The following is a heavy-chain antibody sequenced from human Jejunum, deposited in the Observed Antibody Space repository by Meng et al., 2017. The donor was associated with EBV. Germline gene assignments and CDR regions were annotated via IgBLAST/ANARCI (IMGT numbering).Heavy chain of an antibody. V-gene: IGHV1-8*01. CDR1: GFTFTNDD. CDR2: MNPSNGKT. D-gene: IGHD3-3*01. Sequence: VGVGLSRPGVKMPGASVEVSCKSSGFTFTNDDRDWVRKASGQGREWMGWMNPSNGKTGYAQESKGRVAMTRDASIRTAYMELGSLRSDDTAVYFCARGAQPIDLWGQGTLVTVSS. J-gene: IGHJ5*02. CDR3: ARGAQPIDL.